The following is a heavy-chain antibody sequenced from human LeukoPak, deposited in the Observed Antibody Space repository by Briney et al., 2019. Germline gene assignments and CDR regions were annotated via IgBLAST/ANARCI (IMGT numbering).Heavy chain of an antibody. J-gene: IGHJ6*03. V-gene: IGHV3-66*02. D-gene: IGHD1-1*01. CDR2: IYSGSTT. CDR3: ARDRQDNSYYYYSMDV. CDR1: GFTVSSNY. Sequence: PGGSLRLSCAASGFTVSSNYMSWVRQAPGKGLEWVSGIYSGSTTYSADSVKPRFTISRDNSKNTLYLQMNSLRAEHPAVYYCARDRQDNSYYYYSMDVWGKGTTVTVSS.